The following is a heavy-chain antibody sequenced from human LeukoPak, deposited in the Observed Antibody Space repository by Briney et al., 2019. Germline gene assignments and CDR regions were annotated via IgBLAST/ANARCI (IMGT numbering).Heavy chain of an antibody. J-gene: IGHJ6*03. CDR3: ARDPYSGGYGAYYYYYMDV. CDR2: ITTSSSYM. Sequence: GGSLRLSCAASGFTFSSYSMNWVRRTPGKGLEWVSSITTSSSYMFYADSVRGRFTISRDNAENSLYLQMNSPRDEDTAVYYCARDPYSGGYGAYYYYYMDVWGKGTTVTVSS. CDR1: GFTFSSYS. D-gene: IGHD6-19*01. V-gene: IGHV3-21*01.